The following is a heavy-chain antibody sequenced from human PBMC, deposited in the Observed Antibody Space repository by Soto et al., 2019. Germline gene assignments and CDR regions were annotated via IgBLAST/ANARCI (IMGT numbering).Heavy chain of an antibody. CDR3: VRDSPIGSTFSGYDGIDY. V-gene: IGHV1-3*01. Sequence: VASVKVSCKASGYTFTSYAMHWVRQAPGQRLEWMGWINAGNGNTKYSQKFQGRVTITRDTSASTAYMELNSLRSEDTAVYYCVRDSPIGSTFSGYDGIDYWGQGTLVTVSS. D-gene: IGHD5-12*01. J-gene: IGHJ4*02. CDR1: GYTFTSYA. CDR2: INAGNGNT.